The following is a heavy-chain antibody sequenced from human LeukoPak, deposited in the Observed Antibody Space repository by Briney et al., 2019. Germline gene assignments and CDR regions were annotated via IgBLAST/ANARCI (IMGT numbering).Heavy chain of an antibody. CDR1: GFTFNTYA. V-gene: IGHV3-23*01. Sequence: GGSLRLSCAASGFTFNTYAMAWVRQASGKGLEWVSSISGSGGSTNYADSVKGRFFISRDKSGNTLFLQMSSLRAEDTAVYYCAKASSSWYSEIDYWGQGTQVTVSS. CDR2: ISGSGGST. CDR3: AKASSSWYSEIDY. J-gene: IGHJ4*02. D-gene: IGHD6-13*01.